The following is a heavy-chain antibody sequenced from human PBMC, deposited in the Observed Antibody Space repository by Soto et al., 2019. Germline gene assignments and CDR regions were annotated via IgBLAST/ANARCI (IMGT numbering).Heavy chain of an antibody. Sequence: SEARSVSCSGSGGSMRTCCWSWIRQHPGKALEWIGSIYYSGRTYYNPSFKSRVTISIDTSKNQLSLKLSSVTATDTAVYYCARQRTTVVTHAPFAPWGQGPLVT. CDR1: GGSMRTCC. D-gene: IGHD2-21*02. V-gene: IGHV4-59*05. CDR3: ARQRTTVVTHAPFAP. J-gene: IGHJ5*02. CDR2: IYYSGRT.